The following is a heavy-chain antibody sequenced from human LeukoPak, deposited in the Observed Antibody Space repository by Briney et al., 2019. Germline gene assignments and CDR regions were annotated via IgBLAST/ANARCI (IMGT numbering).Heavy chain of an antibody. J-gene: IGHJ6*03. Sequence: PSETLSLACAVYGGSFSGYYWSWIREPPGKALEWMGEINHSGSTNYNPSLKSRVTISVDTSKNQFSLKLSSVTAADTAVYYCARRRLRYFDWLEGDYYYYYMDVWGKGTTVTISS. V-gene: IGHV4-34*01. D-gene: IGHD3-9*01. CDR2: INHSGST. CDR1: GGSFSGYY. CDR3: ARRRLRYFDWLEGDYYYYYMDV.